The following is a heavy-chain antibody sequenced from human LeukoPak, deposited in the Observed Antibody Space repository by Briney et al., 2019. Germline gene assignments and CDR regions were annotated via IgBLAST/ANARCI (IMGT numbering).Heavy chain of an antibody. V-gene: IGHV4-39*01. CDR2: IYYSGST. J-gene: IGHJ4*02. Sequence: SETLSLTYTVSGGSISSSSYYWGWIRQPPGKGLEWIGSIYYSGSTYYNPSLKSRVTISVDTSKNQFSLKLSSVTAADTAVYYCARHDYRGYSGSYYAWGQGTLVTVSS. D-gene: IGHD1-26*01. CDR3: ARHDYRGYSGSYYA. CDR1: GGSISSSSYY.